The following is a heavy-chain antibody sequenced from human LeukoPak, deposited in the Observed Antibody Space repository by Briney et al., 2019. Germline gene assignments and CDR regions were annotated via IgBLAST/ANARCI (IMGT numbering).Heavy chain of an antibody. J-gene: IGHJ5*02. CDR3: ARGVPLTVLRDPNWFDP. V-gene: IGHV4-31*03. Sequence: SETLSLTCSVSGGSISSGAYYWSWIRQHPGKGLEWVGYISYSGSTYYNPSLKSRVTISADTSENQFSLKLSSVTAADTAVYFCARGVPLTVLRDPNWFDPWGQGTLVTVSS. D-gene: IGHD3-10*01. CDR2: ISYSGST. CDR1: GGSISSGAYY.